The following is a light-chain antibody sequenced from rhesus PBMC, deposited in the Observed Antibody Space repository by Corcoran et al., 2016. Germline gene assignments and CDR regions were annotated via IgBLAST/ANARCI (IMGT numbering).Light chain of an antibody. V-gene: IGKV1S12*01. CDR1: QNIYSN. Sequence: DIQMTQSPSALSASVGDRVTISCRASQNIYSNLAWYQQKPGKAPKLLIYAASSLQTGIPSRFSGSGSGTDFTLNISSLQPEDSAAYYRQHYYDNPLTFGGGTKVEIK. CDR3: QHYYDNPLT. J-gene: IGKJ4*01. CDR2: AAS.